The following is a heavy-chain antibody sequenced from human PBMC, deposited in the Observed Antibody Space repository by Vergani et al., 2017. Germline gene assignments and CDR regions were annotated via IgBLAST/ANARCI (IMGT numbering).Heavy chain of an antibody. CDR2: IIPIFGTA. D-gene: IGHD3-10*01. J-gene: IGHJ4*02. V-gene: IGHV1-69*14. Sequence: QVQLVQSGAEVKKPGSSVKVSCKASGGTFSSYAISWVRQAPGQGLEWMGRIIPIFGTANYAQKFQGRVTITADNSTSTAYMELSSLRSEDTAVYYCARAERSYALLEGGIDYWGQGTLVTVSS. CDR3: ARAERSYALLEGGIDY. CDR1: GGTFSSYA.